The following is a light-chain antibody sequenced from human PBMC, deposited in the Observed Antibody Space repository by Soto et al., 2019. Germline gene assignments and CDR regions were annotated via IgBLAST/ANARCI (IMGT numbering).Light chain of an antibody. CDR3: SSYTITSTYV. Sequence: QSVLTQPASVSGSPGQSITISCTGTSSDVGGYNYASWYQQHPGKAPKLMIYEVSDRPSGVSNRFSGSKSGNTASLTISGLQAEDEADYYCSSYTITSTYVFGTGTKVTV. CDR1: SSDVGGYNY. CDR2: EVS. J-gene: IGLJ1*01. V-gene: IGLV2-14*01.